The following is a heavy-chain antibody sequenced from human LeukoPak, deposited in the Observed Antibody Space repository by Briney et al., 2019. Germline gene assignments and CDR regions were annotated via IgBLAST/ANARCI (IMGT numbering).Heavy chain of an antibody. Sequence: GPSVKVSCKASGYTFANYGTNWVRQAPGQGLEWMGWISLDSGNTGYAQRVQGRVTLTTDTSTSTAYMELRSLRSDDTAVYFCARVTYLRPYQLDYWGQ. CDR2: ISLDSGNT. CDR3: ARVTYLRPYQLDY. J-gene: IGHJ4*02. D-gene: IGHD2-2*01. V-gene: IGHV1-18*01. CDR1: GYTFANYG.